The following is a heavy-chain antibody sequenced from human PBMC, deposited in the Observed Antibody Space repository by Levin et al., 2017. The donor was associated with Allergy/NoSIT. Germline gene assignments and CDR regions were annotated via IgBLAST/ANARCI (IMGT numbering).Heavy chain of an antibody. Sequence: GGSLRLSCAASGFTFDDYGMSWVRQTPGKGLEWVSGLNWNGGSTGYAGSVKGQFTISRDNAKNSLYLQMNNLRAEDTAFYYCARARSSWPLDAFDIWGQGTLVTVSS. V-gene: IGHV3-20*04. D-gene: IGHD6-13*01. CDR3: ARARSSWPLDAFDI. CDR1: GFTFDDYG. CDR2: LNWNGGST. J-gene: IGHJ3*02.